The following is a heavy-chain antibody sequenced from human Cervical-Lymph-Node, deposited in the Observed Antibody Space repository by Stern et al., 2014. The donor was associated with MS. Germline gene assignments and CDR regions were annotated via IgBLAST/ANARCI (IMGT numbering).Heavy chain of an antibody. CDR1: GSSISNYH. CDR3: ARASWSTSWYYFDY. D-gene: IGHD6-13*01. J-gene: IGHJ4*02. CDR2: IYYSGTT. V-gene: IGHV4-59*01. Sequence: QVQLQESGPGLVKPSETLSLTCSVSGSSISNYHWSWIRQPPGKGLEWIGYIYYSGTTKYNSSLKSRLTISLDTSQNQVSLKLISVTAADTAVYFCARASWSTSWYYFDYWGQGTLVTVSS.